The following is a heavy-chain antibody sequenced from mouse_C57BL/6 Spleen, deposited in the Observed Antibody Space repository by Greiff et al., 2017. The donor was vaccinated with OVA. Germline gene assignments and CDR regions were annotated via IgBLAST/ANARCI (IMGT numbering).Heavy chain of an antibody. D-gene: IGHD1-1*01. CDR2: IDPSDSYT. CDR3: ARPLRDWYFDV. V-gene: IGHV1-59*01. J-gene: IGHJ1*03. Sequence: VQLQQPGAELVRPGTSVKLSCKASGYTFTSYWMHWVKQRPGQGLEWIGVIDPSDSYTNYNQEFKGKATLTVDTSSSTAYMQLSSLTSEDSAVYYCARPLRDWYFDVWGTGTTVTVSS. CDR1: GYTFTSYW.